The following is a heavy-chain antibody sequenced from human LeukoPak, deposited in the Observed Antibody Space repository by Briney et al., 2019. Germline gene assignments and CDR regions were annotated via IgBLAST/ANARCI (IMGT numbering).Heavy chain of an antibody. D-gene: IGHD5-12*01. CDR1: GFTFENYG. Sequence: GGSLRLSCAASGFTFENYGMSWVRQVPGKGLEWVSGINWSGGSTDYADSVKGRFTTSRDNAKNSVYLQMNNLRAEDTALYHCARDVGYEYFWFDPWGQGTLVTVSS. V-gene: IGHV3-20*01. CDR2: INWSGGST. J-gene: IGHJ5*02. CDR3: ARDVGYEYFWFDP.